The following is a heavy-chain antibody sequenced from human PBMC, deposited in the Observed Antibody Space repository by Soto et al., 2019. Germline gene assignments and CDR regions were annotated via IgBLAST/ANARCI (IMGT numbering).Heavy chain of an antibody. J-gene: IGHJ6*02. CDR1: GFTFSSYG. CDR2: IWYDGSNK. CDR3: ARDTLYGGGDCYSHGMDV. V-gene: IGHV3-33*01. D-gene: IGHD2-21*02. Sequence: GGSLRLSCAASGFTFSSYGMHWVRQAPGKGLEWVAVIWYDGSNKYYADSVKGRFTISRDNSKNTLYLQMNSLRAEDTAVYYCARDTLYGGGDCYSHGMDVWGQGTTVTASS.